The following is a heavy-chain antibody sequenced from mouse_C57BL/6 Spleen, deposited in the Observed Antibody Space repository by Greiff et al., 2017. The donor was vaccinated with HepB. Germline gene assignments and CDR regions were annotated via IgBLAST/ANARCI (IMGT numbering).Heavy chain of an antibody. V-gene: IGHV3-1*01. Sequence: EVQLQQSGPGMVKPSQSLSLTCTVTGYSITSGYDWHWIRHFPGNKLEWMGYISYSGSTNYNPSLKSRISITHDTSKNHFFLKLNSVTTEDTATYYCARARWFYWYFDVWGTGTTVTVSS. D-gene: IGHD2-3*01. CDR3: ARARWFYWYFDV. CDR2: ISYSGST. CDR1: GYSITSGYD. J-gene: IGHJ1*03.